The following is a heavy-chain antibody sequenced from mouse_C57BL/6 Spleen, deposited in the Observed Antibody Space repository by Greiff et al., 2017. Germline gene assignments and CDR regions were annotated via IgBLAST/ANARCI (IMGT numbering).Heavy chain of an antibody. D-gene: IGHD1-1*01. CDR2: IDPSDSYT. Sequence: QVQLQQPGAELVMPGASVKLSCKASGYTFTSYWMHWVKQRPGPGLEWIGEIDPSDSYTNYNQKFKGKSTLTEDKSSSTAYMQLSSLTSEDSAVYYCARGHHYGSSLRAMDYWGQGTSVTVSS. CDR1: GYTFTSYW. J-gene: IGHJ4*01. V-gene: IGHV1-69*01. CDR3: ARGHHYGSSLRAMDY.